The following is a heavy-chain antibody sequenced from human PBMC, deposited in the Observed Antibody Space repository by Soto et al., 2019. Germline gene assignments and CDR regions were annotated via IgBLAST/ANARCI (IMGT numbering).Heavy chain of an antibody. CDR1: GFTFSSYS. CDR2: ISSSSSYI. CDR3: ARDGLVYQLLSYFDY. J-gene: IGHJ4*02. D-gene: IGHD2-2*01. V-gene: IGHV3-21*01. Sequence: EVQLVESGGGLVKPGGSLRLSCAASGFTFSSYSMNWVRQAPGKGLEWVSSISSSSSYIYYADSVKGRFTISRDNAKNSLYLQMNSLRAEDTAVYYCARDGLVYQLLSYFDYWGQGTLVTVSS.